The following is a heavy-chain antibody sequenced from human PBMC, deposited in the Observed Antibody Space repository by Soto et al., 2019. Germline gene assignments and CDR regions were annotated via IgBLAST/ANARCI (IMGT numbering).Heavy chain of an antibody. J-gene: IGHJ4*02. CDR1: GGSLRSRYHY. V-gene: IGHV4-39*01. D-gene: IGHD2-8*01. Sequence: PXETLSLTFTVAGGSLRSRYHYWAWIRQLRGKGLEWIGSIYYTGNTYYNPSLKSRVSISVDMATNEISLRLRAESIADTAVYYCVRVEMYAGEFTPNFDRRGQETLVTVS. CDR3: VRVEMYAGEFTPNFDR. CDR2: IYYTGNT.